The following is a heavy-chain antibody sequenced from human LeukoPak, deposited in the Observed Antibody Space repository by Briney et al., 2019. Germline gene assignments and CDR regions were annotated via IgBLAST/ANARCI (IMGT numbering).Heavy chain of an antibody. D-gene: IGHD3-22*01. CDR3: TKRPVVVITTPYFDY. J-gene: IGHJ4*02. Sequence: GGSLRLSCAASGFTFSSYAMSWGRQAPGKGVEGVSSISGSGTSTYYADSVKGRFTISRDNSKNTLFLQMNSLRAEDTAVYYCTKRPVVVITTPYFDYWGQGTLVTVSS. V-gene: IGHV3-23*01. CDR2: ISGSGTST. CDR1: GFTFSSYA.